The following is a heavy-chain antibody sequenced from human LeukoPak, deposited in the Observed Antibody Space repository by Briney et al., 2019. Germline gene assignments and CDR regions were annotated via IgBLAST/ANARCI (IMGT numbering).Heavy chain of an antibody. CDR3: ARGEGTHIVVVTAIGNDAFDI. CDR1: GGTFSSYA. D-gene: IGHD2-21*02. V-gene: IGHV1-69*05. Sequence: SVKVSCKASGGTFSSYAISWVRQAPGQGLEWIGRIIPIFGTANYAQKFQGRITITTDESTSTAYMELSSLRSEDTAVYYCARGEGTHIVVVTAIGNDAFDIWGQGTMVTVSS. CDR2: IIPIFGTA. J-gene: IGHJ3*02.